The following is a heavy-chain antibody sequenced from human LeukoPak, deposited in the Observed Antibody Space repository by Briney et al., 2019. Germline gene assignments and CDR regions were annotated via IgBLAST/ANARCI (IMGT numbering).Heavy chain of an antibody. V-gene: IGHV1-2*02. CDR1: GYTFTSYG. CDR2: INPNSGGT. J-gene: IGHJ5*02. D-gene: IGHD2-2*01. CDR3: ARDSPIVVVPAANWFDP. Sequence: ASVKVSCKASGYTFTSYGISWVRQAPGQGLEWMGWINPNSGGTNYAQKFQGRVTMTRDTSISTAYMELSRLRSDDTAVYYCARDSPIVVVPAANWFDPWGQGTLVTVSS.